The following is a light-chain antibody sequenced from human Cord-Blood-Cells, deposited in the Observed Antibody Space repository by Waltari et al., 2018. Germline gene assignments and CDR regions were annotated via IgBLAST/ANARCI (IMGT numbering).Light chain of an antibody. V-gene: IGLV2-23*01. CDR2: EGS. CDR3: CSYAGSVV. J-gene: IGLJ2*01. Sequence: QSALTQPASVSGSPGQSIPISCPGPSSDVGSFNLISWYQQHPGKAPKLMIYEGSNRPSVVANRFSGSKSGNTASLTIAGLQAEDEADYYCCSYAGSVVFGGGTKLTVL. CDR1: SSDVGSFNL.